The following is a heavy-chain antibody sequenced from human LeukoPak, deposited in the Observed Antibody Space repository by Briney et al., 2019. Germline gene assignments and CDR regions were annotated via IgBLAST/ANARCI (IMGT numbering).Heavy chain of an antibody. Sequence: GGSLRLSCAASGFTVSSNYMSWVRQAPGKGLEWVSVIYSDGTTYYADSVKGRFTISRDNSKNTQYLQMNSLRAEDTAVYYCARGITMIRGLIYAFDIWGQGTMVTVSS. V-gene: IGHV3-53*01. J-gene: IGHJ3*02. CDR1: GFTVSSNY. CDR2: IYSDGTT. CDR3: ARGITMIRGLIYAFDI. D-gene: IGHD3-10*01.